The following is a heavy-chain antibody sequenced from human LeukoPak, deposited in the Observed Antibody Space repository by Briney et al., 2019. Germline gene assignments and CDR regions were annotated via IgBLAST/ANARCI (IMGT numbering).Heavy chain of an antibody. V-gene: IGHV1-46*01. Sequence: ASVKVSCKASGYTFTSYYMHWVRQAPGQGLEWMGIINPSGGSTSYAQKFQGRVTMTRDTSKNQFSLKLSSVTAADTAVYYCARALSWSHGYFDYWGQGTLVTVSS. CDR2: INPSGGST. D-gene: IGHD2-15*01. J-gene: IGHJ4*02. CDR1: GYTFTSYY. CDR3: ARALSWSHGYFDY.